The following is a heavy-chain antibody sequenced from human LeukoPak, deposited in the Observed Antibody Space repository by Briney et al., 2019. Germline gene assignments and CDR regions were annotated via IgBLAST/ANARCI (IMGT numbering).Heavy chain of an antibody. CDR2: VYPSGKT. J-gene: IGHJ1*01. CDR3: VRDGLYSSNPPEY. V-gene: IGHV4-4*07. CDR1: GGSISTYF. D-gene: IGHD5-18*01. Sequence: PSETLSLTCIVSGGSISTYFWSWIRQPAGKGLEWIGRVYPSGKTNYNPSLKGRVTMSIDRSTSHQFSLKLTSVCAADTAVYYCVRDGLYSSNPPEYWGQGILVTISS.